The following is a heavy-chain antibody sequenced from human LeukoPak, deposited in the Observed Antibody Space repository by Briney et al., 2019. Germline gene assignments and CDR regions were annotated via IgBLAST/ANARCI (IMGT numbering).Heavy chain of an antibody. J-gene: IGHJ3*01. CDR3: ARGGQGDGYSADEAFDF. Sequence: SQTLSLTCVISGDSVASNSAACNWIRQSPSRGLEWLGRTYYRSKWYNDYALSMKSRITINPDTSKNQFSLQLNSVTPEDTAVYYCARGGQGDGYSADEAFDFWGQGTMVTVS. CDR2: TYYRSKWYN. D-gene: IGHD5-24*01. V-gene: IGHV6-1*01. CDR1: GDSVASNSAA.